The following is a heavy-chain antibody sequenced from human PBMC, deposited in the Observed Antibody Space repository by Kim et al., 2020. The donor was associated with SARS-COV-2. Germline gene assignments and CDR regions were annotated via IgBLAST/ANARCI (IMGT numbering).Heavy chain of an antibody. J-gene: IGHJ6*02. CDR2: TYYRSKWYN. Sequence: SQTLSLTCAISGDSVSSNSAAWNWIRQSPSRGLEWLGRTYYRSKWYNDYAVSVKSRITINPDTSKNQFSLQLNSVTPEDTAVYYCARDRFIAAAGTVYYYYYGMDVWGQGTTVTVSS. CDR3: ARDRFIAAAGTVYYYYYGMDV. V-gene: IGHV6-1*01. CDR1: GDSVSSNSAA. D-gene: IGHD6-13*01.